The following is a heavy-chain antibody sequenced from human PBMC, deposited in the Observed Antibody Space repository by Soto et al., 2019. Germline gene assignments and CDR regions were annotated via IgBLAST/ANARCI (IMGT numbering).Heavy chain of an antibody. J-gene: IGHJ3*02. Sequence: LRLSCAASGFSFSSYAMHWVRQAPGKGLECVGVISYDGATTYYPDSVKGRFTISRDNSKNTLYLQMSSLRAEDTAVYYCAREGENYYHGSGYLFAFDIWGQGTMVTVSS. CDR1: GFSFSSYA. CDR2: ISYDGATT. D-gene: IGHD3-22*01. CDR3: AREGENYYHGSGYLFAFDI. V-gene: IGHV3-30-3*01.